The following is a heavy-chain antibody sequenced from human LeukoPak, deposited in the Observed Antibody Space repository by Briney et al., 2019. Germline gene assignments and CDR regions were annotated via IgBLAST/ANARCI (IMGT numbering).Heavy chain of an antibody. CDR3: ARGQISGDDELFDY. V-gene: IGHV3-11*01. CDR2: MSSSGSPK. CDR1: GFTFSDYY. D-gene: IGHD5-12*01. J-gene: IGHJ4*02. Sequence: PGGSLRLSCAASGFTFSDYYMSWIRQAPGKGLEWVSYMSSSGSPKYYADSVKGRFTISRDNAKNSLYLQMNSLRAEDTAVYYRARGQISGDDELFDYWGQGILVTASS.